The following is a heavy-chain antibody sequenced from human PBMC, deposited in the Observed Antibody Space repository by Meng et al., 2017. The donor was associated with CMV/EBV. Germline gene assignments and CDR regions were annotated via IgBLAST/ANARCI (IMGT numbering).Heavy chain of an antibody. CDR3: ARSPGFWSLDY. V-gene: IGHV4-4*01. Sequence: GSLRLSCAVSGGSISNSLWWSWVRQPPGKGLEWIGEISHSGNTKYNPSLQSRVTISADKTKNDLSLKLTSMTAADTGVYFCARSPGFWSLDYWGQGTLVTVSS. CDR1: GGSISNSLW. CDR2: ISHSGNT. D-gene: IGHD2-8*02. J-gene: IGHJ4*02.